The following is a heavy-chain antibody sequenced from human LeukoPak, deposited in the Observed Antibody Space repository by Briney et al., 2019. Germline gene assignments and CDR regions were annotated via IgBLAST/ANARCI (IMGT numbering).Heavy chain of an antibody. J-gene: IGHJ3*01. Sequence: GGSLRLSCAASGFTFSGSALHWVRQASGKGLEWVGRIRSSANNYATAYAASVKGRFTISRDDSKNTAYLQMNSLRADDTAVYYCAMKAVPRPRLHDAFDFWGQGTVVSVSS. D-gene: IGHD5-24*01. V-gene: IGHV3-73*01. CDR1: GFTFSGSA. CDR3: AMKAVPRPRLHDAFDF. CDR2: IRSSANNYAT.